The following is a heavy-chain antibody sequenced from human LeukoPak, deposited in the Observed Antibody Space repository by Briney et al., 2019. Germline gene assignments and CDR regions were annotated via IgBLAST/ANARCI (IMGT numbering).Heavy chain of an antibody. V-gene: IGHV1-69*06. CDR1: GGTFSSYA. Sequence: SVKVSCRASGGTFSSYAISWVRQAPGKGLEWMGGIIPIFGTANYAQKFQGRVTITADKSTSTAYMELSSLRSEDTAVYYCARVELRYFDWSLGMDVWGKGTTVTVSS. J-gene: IGHJ6*04. CDR3: ARVELRYFDWSLGMDV. D-gene: IGHD3-9*01. CDR2: IIPIFGTA.